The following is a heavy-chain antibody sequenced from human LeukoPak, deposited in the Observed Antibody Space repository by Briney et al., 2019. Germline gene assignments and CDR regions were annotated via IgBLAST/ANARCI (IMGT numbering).Heavy chain of an antibody. CDR3: TPHSAYDSSGYYY. V-gene: IGHV3-15*01. CDR1: GFTFSNAW. D-gene: IGHD3-22*01. CDR2: IKSKTDGEIT. J-gene: IGHJ4*02. Sequence: GGSLRLSCAASGFTFSNAWMSWVRQAPGKGLEWVGRIKSKTDGEITDHAAPVKGRFTVSRDDSKNTLFLQMNSLKTEDTAVYYCTPHSAYDSSGYYYWGQGTLVTVSS.